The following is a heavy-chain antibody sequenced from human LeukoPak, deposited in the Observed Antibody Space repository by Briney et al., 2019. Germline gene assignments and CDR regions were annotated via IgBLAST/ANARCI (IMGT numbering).Heavy chain of an antibody. D-gene: IGHD3-22*01. Sequence: ASVKDSCKASGYTFTSYDIKWVRQAVGQGLEWMGWMNANRGTTDYAQKFQRRVTMTRNTSISTAYMELSSLISEDTAVYYCTRGRSYYDSSGRQDYWGQGTLVADSS. CDR2: MNANRGTT. J-gene: IGHJ4*02. V-gene: IGHV1-8*01. CDR3: TRGRSYYDSSGRQDY. CDR1: GYTFTSYD.